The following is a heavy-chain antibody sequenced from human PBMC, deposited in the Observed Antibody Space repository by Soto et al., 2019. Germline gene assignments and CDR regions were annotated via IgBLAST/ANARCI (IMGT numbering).Heavy chain of an antibody. CDR3: ARAYQVDIVERGYWSDL. Sequence: QVQLVQSGAEVKKPGASVKVSCKASGYTFTSYGISWVRQAPGQGLEWMGWISAYNGNTNYAQKLQGRVTMTTDTATIQAYMELRSTRYDDTGVYYCARAYQVDIVERGYWSDLLGQGTLVTVSS. J-gene: IGHJ5*02. CDR1: GYTFTSYG. D-gene: IGHD2-15*01. CDR2: ISAYNGNT. V-gene: IGHV1-18*01.